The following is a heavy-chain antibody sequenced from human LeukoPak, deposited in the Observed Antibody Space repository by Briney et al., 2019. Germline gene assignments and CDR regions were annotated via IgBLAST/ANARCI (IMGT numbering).Heavy chain of an antibody. CDR1: GYTFTSYA. D-gene: IGHD5-18*01. CDR2: INTNTGNA. V-gene: IGHV7-4-1*02. J-gene: IGHJ4*02. CDR3: ASGAGHRDGYSYGEYFDY. Sequence: GASVTVSCKASGYTFTSYAMNWVRQAPGQGLEWMGWINTNTGNATYAQGFTGRFVFSLDTSVSTAYLQISSLKAEDTAVYYCASGAGHRDGYSYGEYFDYWGQGTLVTVSS.